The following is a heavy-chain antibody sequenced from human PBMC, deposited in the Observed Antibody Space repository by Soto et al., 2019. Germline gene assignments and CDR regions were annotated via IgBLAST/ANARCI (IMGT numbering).Heavy chain of an antibody. D-gene: IGHD3-22*01. CDR1: GFTFSSYA. V-gene: IGHV3-30-3*01. CDR2: ISYDGSNK. CDR3: ARVSHYYDSSGYYEYYYYYYGMDV. J-gene: IGHJ6*02. Sequence: ESGGGVVQPGRSLRLSCAASGFTFSSYAMHWVRQAPGKGLEWVAVISYDGSNKYYADSVKGRFTISRDNSKNTLYLQMNSLRAEDTAVYCCARVSHYYDSSGYYEYYYYYYGMDVWGQGTTVTVSS.